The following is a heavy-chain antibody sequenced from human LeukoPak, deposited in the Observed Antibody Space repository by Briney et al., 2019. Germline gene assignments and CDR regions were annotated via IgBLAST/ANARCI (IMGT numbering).Heavy chain of an antibody. CDR1: GGTFSSYA. V-gene: IGHV1-69*04. CDR3: ATPNPLDCSSTSCYLDY. CDR2: IIPILGIA. D-gene: IGHD2-2*01. Sequence: SVKVSCKASGGTFSSYAISWVRQAPGQGLEWMGRIIPILGIANYAQKFQGRVTITADKSTSTAYMELSSLRSEDTAVYYCATPNPLDCSSTSCYLDYWGQGTLVTVSS. J-gene: IGHJ4*02.